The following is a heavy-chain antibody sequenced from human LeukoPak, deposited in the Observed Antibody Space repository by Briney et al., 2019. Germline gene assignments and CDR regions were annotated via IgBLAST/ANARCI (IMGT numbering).Heavy chain of an antibody. CDR3: ARAPFITMIGTFDI. J-gene: IGHJ3*02. CDR1: GGSISNSSYF. V-gene: IGHV4-39*07. D-gene: IGHD3-22*01. CDR2: IYYSGST. Sequence: PSETLSLTCTVSGGSISNSSYFWGWIRQPPGKGLEWIGSIYYSGSTYYNPSLNSRVTISVDTSKNQFSLQLSSVTAADTAIYYCARAPFITMIGTFDIWGQGTMVTVSS.